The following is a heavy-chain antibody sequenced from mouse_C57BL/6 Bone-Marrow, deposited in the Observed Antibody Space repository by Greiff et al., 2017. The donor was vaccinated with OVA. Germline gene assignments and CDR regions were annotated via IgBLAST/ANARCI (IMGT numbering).Heavy chain of an antibody. J-gene: IGHJ2*01. D-gene: IGHD1-1*01. CDR2: IHPNSGST. CDR3: ARPGSSLFDY. CDR1: GYTFTSYW. Sequence: VQLQQSGAELVKPGASVKLSCKASGYTFTSYWMHWVKQRPGQGLEWIGMIHPNSGSTNYNEKFKSKATLTVDKSSSTAYMQLSSLTSEDSAVYYCARPGSSLFDYWGQGTTLTVSS. V-gene: IGHV1-64*01.